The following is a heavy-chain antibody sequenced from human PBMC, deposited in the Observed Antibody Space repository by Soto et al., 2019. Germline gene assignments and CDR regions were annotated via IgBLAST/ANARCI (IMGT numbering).Heavy chain of an antibody. D-gene: IGHD6-13*01. Sequence: QVQLVQSGSEVKRPRSSVRVSCKAVGGTFSDYVISWVRQAPGQGLEWMGGIIAMSGTVNNAQKFQDRVTITADESTSTAYMELSSLRSEDTAIYYCAREAGYNWFDPWGQGTLVTVSS. V-gene: IGHV1-69*01. J-gene: IGHJ5*02. CDR3: AREAGYNWFDP. CDR2: IIAMSGTV. CDR1: GGTFSDYV.